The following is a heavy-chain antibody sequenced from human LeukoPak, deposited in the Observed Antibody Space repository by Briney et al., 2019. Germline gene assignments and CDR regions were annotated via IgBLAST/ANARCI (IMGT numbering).Heavy chain of an antibody. CDR2: IIVIFGTP. D-gene: IGHD3-10*01. CDR3: ARNVDSSMVTNWFDS. J-gene: IGHJ5*01. V-gene: IGHV1-69*13. CDR1: GGTLSSYS. Sequence: SVKVSCRASGGTLSSYSFSWVRQAPGQGLEWLGEIIVIFGTPHYPQKLHGSVTIHADEATSTVYMELSRLGSWHTAMFFCARNVDSSMVTNWFDSWVQGTTVTVSS.